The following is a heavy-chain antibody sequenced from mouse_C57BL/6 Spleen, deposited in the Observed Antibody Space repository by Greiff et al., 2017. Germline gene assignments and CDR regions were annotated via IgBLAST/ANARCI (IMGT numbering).Heavy chain of an antibody. D-gene: IGHD5-2*01. CDR2: IYPSDSET. V-gene: IGHV1-61*01. J-gene: IGHJ2*01. CDR1: GYTFTSYW. Sequence: VQLQQPGAELVRPGSSVKLSCKASGYTFTSYWMDWVKQRPGHGLEWIGNIYPSDSETHYNQKFQDKATFTVDKSSLPAYLQLSSLTSEDSAVYYCARGGGILDYWGQGTTLTVSS. CDR3: ARGGGILDY.